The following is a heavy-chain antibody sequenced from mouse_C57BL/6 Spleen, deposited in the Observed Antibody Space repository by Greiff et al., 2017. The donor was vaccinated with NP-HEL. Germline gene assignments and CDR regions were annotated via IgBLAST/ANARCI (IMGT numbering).Heavy chain of an antibody. V-gene: IGHV1-64*01. J-gene: IGHJ2*01. CDR2: IHPNSGST. CDR1: GYTFTSYW. CDR3: ARRGYSKGENYFDY. Sequence: VQLQQPGAELVKPGASVKLSCKASGYTFTSYWMHWVKQRPGQGLEWIGMIHPNSGSTNYNEKFKSKATLTVDKSSSTAYMQLSSLTSEDSAVYYCARRGYSKGENYFDYWGQGTTLTVSS. D-gene: IGHD2-5*01.